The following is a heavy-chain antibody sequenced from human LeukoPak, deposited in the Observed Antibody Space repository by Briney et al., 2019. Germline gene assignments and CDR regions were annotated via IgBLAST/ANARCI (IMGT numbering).Heavy chain of an antibody. CDR2: IYYSGST. V-gene: IGHV4-59*12. J-gene: IGHJ5*02. CDR1: GGSISSYY. Sequence: SETLSLTCTVSGGSISSYYWSWIRQPPGKGLEWIGYIYYSGSTNYNPSLKSRVAISVDTSKNQFSLKLSSVTAADTAVYYCARETIFWSGSNWFDPWGQGTLVTVSS. CDR3: ARETIFWSGSNWFDP. D-gene: IGHD3-3*01.